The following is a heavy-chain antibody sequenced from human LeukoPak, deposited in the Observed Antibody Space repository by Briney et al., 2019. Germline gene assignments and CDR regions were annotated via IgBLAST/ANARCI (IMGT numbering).Heavy chain of an antibody. D-gene: IGHD5-18*01. V-gene: IGHV5-51*01. CDR2: IYTGESET. CDR3: ARHSPQPNVDAGIPREVPDY. J-gene: IGHJ4*02. Sequence: GESLQISGECAGYHFTTFWIGWARALPGKGLGGMGIIYTGESETKYSPSFEGQVIFSAKKTTKTSFQQWTSRQASDTAMYYCARHSPQPNVDAGIPREVPDYWGQGTLLTLPS. CDR1: GYHFTTFW.